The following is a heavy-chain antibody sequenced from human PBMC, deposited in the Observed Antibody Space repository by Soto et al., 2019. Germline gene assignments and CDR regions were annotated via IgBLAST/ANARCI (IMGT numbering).Heavy chain of an antibody. J-gene: IGHJ4*02. CDR1: GGTFSSYA. CDR3: ARDSADCSGGSCYSASGY. V-gene: IGHV1-69*01. D-gene: IGHD2-15*01. Sequence: QVQLVQSGAEVKKPGSSVKVSCKASGGTFSSYAISWVRQAPGQGLEWMGGIIPIFGTANYAQKFQGRVTITADESTSTAYMELSSLRSEDTAVYYCARDSADCSGGSCYSASGYWGQGTLVTVSS. CDR2: IIPIFGTA.